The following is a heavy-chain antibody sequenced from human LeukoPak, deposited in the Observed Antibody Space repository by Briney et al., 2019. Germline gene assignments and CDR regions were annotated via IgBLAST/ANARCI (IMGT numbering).Heavy chain of an antibody. V-gene: IGHV3-30-3*01. D-gene: IGHD4-17*01. J-gene: IGHJ6*02. CDR1: GFTFSSYA. Sequence: GGSLRLSCAASGFTFSSYAMHWVRQAPGKGLEWVAVISYDGSNKYYADSVKGRFTISRDNSKNTLYLQMNSLRAEDTAVYYYARDRGTYGDYGPHYYYYGMDVWGQGTTVTVSS. CDR3: ARDRGTYGDYGPHYYYYGMDV. CDR2: ISYDGSNK.